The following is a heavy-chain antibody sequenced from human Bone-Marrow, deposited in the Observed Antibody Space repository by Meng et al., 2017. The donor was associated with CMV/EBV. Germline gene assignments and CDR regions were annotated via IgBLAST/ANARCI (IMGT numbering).Heavy chain of an antibody. CDR3: ATITIFGADPPSDGMDV. CDR1: GGSVTSGSHY. D-gene: IGHD3-3*01. Sequence: SETLSLTCTVSGGSVTSGSHYWSWIRQPPGKGLEWIGYIYHTGSTKYNPSLKSRVTISVDTSKNQLFLKLRSVTAADTAVYYCATITIFGADPPSDGMDVWGPGTTVTCS. J-gene: IGHJ6*01. CDR2: IYHTGST. V-gene: IGHV4-61*01.